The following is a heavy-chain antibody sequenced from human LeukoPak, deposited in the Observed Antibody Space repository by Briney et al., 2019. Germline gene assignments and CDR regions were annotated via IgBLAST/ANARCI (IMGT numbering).Heavy chain of an antibody. D-gene: IGHD6-19*01. CDR1: VGTYSSYA. CDR3: ARDASAGTPEYFQH. V-gene: IGHV1-69*04. Sequence: SVKVSCKASVGTYSSYAISWVRQAPGQGLEWMGRIIPIFGIANYAQKFQGRVTTTADKSTSTAYMELSSLRSEDTAVYYCARDASAGTPEYFQHWGQGTLVTVSS. CDR2: IIPIFGIA. J-gene: IGHJ1*01.